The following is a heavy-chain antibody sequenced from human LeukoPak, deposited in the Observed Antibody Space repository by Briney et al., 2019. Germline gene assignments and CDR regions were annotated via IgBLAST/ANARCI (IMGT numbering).Heavy chain of an antibody. D-gene: IGHD1-20*01. J-gene: IGHJ5*02. CDR2: INPSGGST. CDR3: ARRFGLTGTTGWSDP. V-gene: IGHV1-46*03. Sequence: ASVKVSCKSSGYTFTRYYIHWVRQAPGQGLEWMGIINPSGGSTNYAQKFQGRVTMTRDTSTSTVYMEVSSLRSEDTAVYYCARRFGLTGTTGWSDPWGQGTLVTVSS. CDR1: GYTFTRYY.